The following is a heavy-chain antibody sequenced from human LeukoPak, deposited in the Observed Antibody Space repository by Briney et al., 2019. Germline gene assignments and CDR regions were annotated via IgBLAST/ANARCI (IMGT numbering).Heavy chain of an antibody. J-gene: IGHJ4*02. CDR2: IYYSGST. D-gene: IGHD3-22*01. CDR1: GGSISSYY. V-gene: IGHV4-59*08. CDR3: ASGPIYDSSGTGPDYFDY. Sequence: SETLSLTCTVSGGSISSYYWSWIRQPPGKGLEWIGYIYYSGSTNYNPSLKSRVTISVDTSKNQFSLKLSSVTAADTAVYYCASGPIYDSSGTGPDYFDYWGQGTLVTVSS.